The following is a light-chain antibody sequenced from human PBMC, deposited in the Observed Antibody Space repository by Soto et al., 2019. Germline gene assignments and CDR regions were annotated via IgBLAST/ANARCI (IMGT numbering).Light chain of an antibody. CDR2: KAS. J-gene: IGKJ4*01. CDR3: QQYGDSLLT. V-gene: IGKV1-5*03. Sequence: DIQMTQSPSTLSGSVGDRVTITCRASQTISSWLAWYQQKPGKAPKLLIYKASTLKSGVPSRFSGSGSGTDFTLTISRLEPEDFAVYYCQQYGDSLLTFGGGTKVDIK. CDR1: QTISSW.